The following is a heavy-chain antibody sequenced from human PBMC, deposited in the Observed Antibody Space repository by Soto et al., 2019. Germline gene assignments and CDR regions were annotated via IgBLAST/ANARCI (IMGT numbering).Heavy chain of an antibody. CDR3: AKGGRQPADY. D-gene: IGHD3-16*01. J-gene: IGHJ4*02. CDR1: GFTFSSYA. Sequence: EVQLLESGGGLVQPGGSLRLSCAASGFTFSSYAMSWVRQAPGKGLEWVSAISGGGGDTYYADSVKGRFTISRDNSKNTLYLQMNNLRADDTASYYCAKGGRQPADYWGQGALVTVPS. V-gene: IGHV3-23*01. CDR2: ISGGGGDT.